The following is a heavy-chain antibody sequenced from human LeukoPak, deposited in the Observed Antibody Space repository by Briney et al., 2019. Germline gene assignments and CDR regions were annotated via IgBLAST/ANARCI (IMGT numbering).Heavy chain of an antibody. D-gene: IGHD5-24*01. V-gene: IGHV3-23*01. CDR2: ISDSGGST. CDR3: ATRTGSRDGYNFDY. J-gene: IGHJ4*02. Sequence: PGGSLRLSCAASGFTFSSYAMSWARQAPGKGLEWVSTISDSGGSTYYADSVKGRFTISRDNSKNTLYLQMNSLRAEDTAVYYCATRTGSRDGYNFDYWGQGTLVTVSS. CDR1: GFTFSSYA.